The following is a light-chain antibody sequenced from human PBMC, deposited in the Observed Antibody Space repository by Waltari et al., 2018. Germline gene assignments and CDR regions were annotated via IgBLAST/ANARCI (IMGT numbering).Light chain of an antibody. J-gene: IGKJ5*01. CDR1: RSVSSY. CDR2: DAS. CDR3: QQRSNWPPIT. Sequence: EVVFTQSPATLSLSPGERATLSCRASRSVSSYLAWYQQKPGQAPRLLIYDASNRATGIPARFSGSGSGTDFTLTSSTLEPEDFAVYYCQQRSNWPPITFGQGTRLEIK. V-gene: IGKV3-11*01.